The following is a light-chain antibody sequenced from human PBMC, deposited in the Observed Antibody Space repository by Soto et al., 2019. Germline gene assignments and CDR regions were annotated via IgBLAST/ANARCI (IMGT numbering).Light chain of an antibody. J-gene: IGKJ1*01. V-gene: IGKV3-20*01. Sequence: EIVLAQSPGTLSLSPGERATLSCRSSQSVTSNYLAWYQQKPGQAPRLLFFGASIRATGIPDRLSGSGSGTDFTLTISRLEPEDFAVYHCQQYGSSPTTFGQGTKVDIK. CDR3: QQYGSSPTT. CDR1: QSVTSNY. CDR2: GAS.